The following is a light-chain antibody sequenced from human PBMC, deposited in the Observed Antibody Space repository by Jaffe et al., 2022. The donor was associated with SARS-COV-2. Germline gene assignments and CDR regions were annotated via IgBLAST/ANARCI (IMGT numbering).Light chain of an antibody. CDR3: AAWDDSLNGYV. J-gene: IGLJ1*01. V-gene: IGLV1-44*01. Sequence: QSVLTQPPSASGTPGQRVTISCSGRSSNIGSNTVSWYQQLPGTAPKLLIYTNNQRPSGVPDRFSGSKSGTSGSLAISGLQSEDEADYYCAAWDDSLNGYVFGTGTKVTVL. CDR1: SSNIGSNT. CDR2: TNN.